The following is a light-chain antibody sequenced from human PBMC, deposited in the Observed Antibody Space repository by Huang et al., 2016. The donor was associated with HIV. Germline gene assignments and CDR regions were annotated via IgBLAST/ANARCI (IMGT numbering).Light chain of an antibody. Sequence: AIQMTQSPSSLSASVGDRVTITCRASQGITYDLAWYQQKPGKAPKLLISGASTLRGGVPSRFSGSGSGTDFTLTISSLQPEDYATYYCLQDHNYPRTFGQGTKVEI. CDR1: QGITYD. CDR3: LQDHNYPRT. V-gene: IGKV1-6*01. J-gene: IGKJ1*01. CDR2: GAS.